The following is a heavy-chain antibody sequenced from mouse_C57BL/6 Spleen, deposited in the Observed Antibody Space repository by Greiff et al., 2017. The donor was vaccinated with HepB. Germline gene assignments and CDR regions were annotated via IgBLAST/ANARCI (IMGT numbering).Heavy chain of an antibody. CDR1: GYTFTSYW. D-gene: IGHD2-5*01. CDR3: ARSYYSNYSFDY. J-gene: IGHJ2*01. V-gene: IGHV1-64*01. CDR2: IHPNSGST. Sequence: QVQLQQSGAELVKPGASVKLSCKASGYTFTSYWMHWVKQRPGQGLEWIGMIHPNSGSTNYNEKFKSKATLTVDKSSSTAYMQLSSLTSEDSAVYYCARSYYSNYSFDYWGQGTTLTVSS.